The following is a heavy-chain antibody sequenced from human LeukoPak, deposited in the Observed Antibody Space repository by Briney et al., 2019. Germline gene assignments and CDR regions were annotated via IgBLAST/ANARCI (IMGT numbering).Heavy chain of an antibody. V-gene: IGHV3-23*01. J-gene: IGHJ4*02. CDR2: ISGTGSNS. Sequence: GGSLRLSCAASGFTFSSYAMSWVRQAPGEGLERVSGISGTGSNSYYADSVKGRFPISRKNSKTKLYLQMNSLSAEDTAVYYCAKDRDTGTYPDYWGQGTLVTVSS. CDR3: AKDRDTGTYPDY. D-gene: IGHD1-26*01. CDR1: GFTFSSYA.